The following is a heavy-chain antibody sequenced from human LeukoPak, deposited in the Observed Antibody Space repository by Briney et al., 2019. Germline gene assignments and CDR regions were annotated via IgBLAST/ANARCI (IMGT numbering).Heavy chain of an antibody. CDR1: GFTFSDYY. Sequence: SLRLSCAASGFTFSDYYVSWIRQAPGKGLEWVGFIRSKIYGGTPEYAASVKGRFTISRDDSKGIAYLQMNSLKTEDTAVYYCTRDQTPYYWGQGTLVTVSS. CDR3: TRDQTPYY. J-gene: IGHJ4*02. V-gene: IGHV3-49*03. CDR2: IRSKIYGGTP.